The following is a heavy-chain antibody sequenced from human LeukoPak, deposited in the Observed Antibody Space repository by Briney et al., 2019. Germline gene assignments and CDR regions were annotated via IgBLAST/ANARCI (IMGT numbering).Heavy chain of an antibody. CDR1: GGSISSSSYY. Sequence: SSETLSLTCTVSGGSISSSSYYWGWIRQPPGKGLEWVGEINHSGSPNYNPSLKSRVTISVDISKNVFSLKLTSVTAADTAVYYCVQSTDQYFYGMDVWGQGTSVTVSS. CDR2: INHSGSP. D-gene: IGHD2-2*01. CDR3: VQSTDQYFYGMDV. V-gene: IGHV4-39*01. J-gene: IGHJ6*02.